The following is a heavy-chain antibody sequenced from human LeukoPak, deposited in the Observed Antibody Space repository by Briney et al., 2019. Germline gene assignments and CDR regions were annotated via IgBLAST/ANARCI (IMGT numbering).Heavy chain of an antibody. J-gene: IGHJ4*02. V-gene: IGHV3-74*01. CDR3: ARRGAVAGTGDY. CDR2: INSDGSST. CDR1: EFTFSSCW. Sequence: GGSLRLSCAASEFTFSSCWMHWVRQAPGKGLVWVSRINSDGSSTSYADSVKGRFTISRDNAKNTLYLQMNSLRVEDTAVYYCARRGAVAGTGDYWGQGTLVTVSS. D-gene: IGHD6-19*01.